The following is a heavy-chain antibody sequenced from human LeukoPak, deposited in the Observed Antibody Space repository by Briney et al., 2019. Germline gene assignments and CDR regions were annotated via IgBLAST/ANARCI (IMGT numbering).Heavy chain of an antibody. CDR1: GYTFTAYY. V-gene: IGHV1-2*02. Sequence: ASVKVSCKPSGYTFTAYYMHSVPPAPGQGLEWMGWINPNSGGTNYAQKFQGRVTMTRDTSISTAYMELSRLRSDDTAVYYCARGCSGGSCQYYYGMDAWGQGTTVTVSS. CDR2: INPNSGGT. D-gene: IGHD2-15*01. CDR3: ARGCSGGSCQYYYGMDA. J-gene: IGHJ6*01.